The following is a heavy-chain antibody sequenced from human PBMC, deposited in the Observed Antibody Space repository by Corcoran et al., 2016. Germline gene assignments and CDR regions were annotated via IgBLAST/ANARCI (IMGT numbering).Heavy chain of an antibody. J-gene: IGHJ3*02. Sequence: QLQLQESGPGLVKPSETLSLTCTVSGGSISSSSYYWGWIRQPPGKGLEWIGSIYYSGSTYYNPSLKSRVTISVDTSKNQFSLKLRYVTAADTAVDYWAGQGGVITHDAFDIWGQGTRVTVSS. CDR3: AGQGGVITHDAFDI. CDR1: GGSISSSSYY. V-gene: IGHV4-39*01. D-gene: IGHD3-22*01. CDR2: IYYSGST.